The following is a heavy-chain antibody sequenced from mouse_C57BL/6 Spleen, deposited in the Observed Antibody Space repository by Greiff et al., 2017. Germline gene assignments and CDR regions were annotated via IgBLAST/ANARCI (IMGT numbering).Heavy chain of an antibody. CDR3: AKAFYYYGSSAMDY. CDR1: GFTFSDYG. CDR2: ISSGSSTI. Sequence: EVKLMESGGGLVKPGGSLKLSCAASGFTFSDYGMHWVRQAPEKGLEGVAYISSGSSTIYYADTVKGRFTISRDNAKHTLFLQMTSLRSEDTAMYYCAKAFYYYGSSAMDYWGQGTSVTVSS. D-gene: IGHD1-1*01. J-gene: IGHJ4*01. V-gene: IGHV5-17*01.